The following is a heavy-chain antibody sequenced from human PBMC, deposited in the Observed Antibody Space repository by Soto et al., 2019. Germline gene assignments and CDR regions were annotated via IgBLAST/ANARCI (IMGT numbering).Heavy chain of an antibody. V-gene: IGHV1-69*01. Sequence: QVQLVQSGAEVKKPGSSVKVSCKASGGTFRSYAVSWVRQAPGQGLEWMGGLIPIFGARDFAQKFHGRVTITADDSTNTAHMELSSLRSDDTAVYYCARGIRFLEWLSPPPHYYAMDVWGQGTTVTVS. J-gene: IGHJ6*02. D-gene: IGHD3-3*01. CDR2: LIPIFGAR. CDR3: ARGIRFLEWLSPPPHYYAMDV. CDR1: GGTFRSYA.